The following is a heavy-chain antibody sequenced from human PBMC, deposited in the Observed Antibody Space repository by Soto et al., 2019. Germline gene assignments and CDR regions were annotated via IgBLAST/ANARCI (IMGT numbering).Heavy chain of an antibody. CDR2: INPNTGVT. CDR3: ARGSSWYEDYYYYGMDV. CDR1: GYTLTGYY. V-gene: IGHV1-2*07. D-gene: IGHD6-13*01. J-gene: IGHJ6*02. Sequence: QVQLVQSGAEVKKPGASVKVSCKASGYTLTGYYMHWVRQAPGQGLEWLGWINPNTGVTKYAHDFQGRVTMTRDTSISTTYMELRSLRSDDTAVYYCARGSSWYEDYYYYGMDVWGQGTTVTVSS.